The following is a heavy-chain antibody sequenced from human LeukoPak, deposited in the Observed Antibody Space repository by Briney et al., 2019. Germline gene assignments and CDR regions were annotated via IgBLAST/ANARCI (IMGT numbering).Heavy chain of an antibody. D-gene: IGHD3-22*01. CDR2: IYYSGST. V-gene: IGHV4-39*07. CDR3: ARDYEEYYYDSTRGQAAPENWFDP. CDR1: GGSISSSSYY. J-gene: IGHJ5*02. Sequence: NPSETLSLTCTVSGGSISSSSYYWGWIRQPPGKGLEWIGSIYYSGSTYYNPSLKSRVTISVDTSKNQFSLKLSSVTAADTAVYYCARDYEEYYYDSTRGQAAPENWFDPWGQGTLVTVSS.